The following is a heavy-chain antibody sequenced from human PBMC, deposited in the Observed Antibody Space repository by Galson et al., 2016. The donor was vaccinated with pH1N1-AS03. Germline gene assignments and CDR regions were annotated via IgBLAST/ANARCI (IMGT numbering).Heavy chain of an antibody. J-gene: IGHJ4*02. CDR1: GFTFSSYA. CDR2: ISGNGVST. Sequence: LRLSCAAAGFTFSSYALFWVRQAPGRGLEYVSAISGNGVSTYYANSVKGKFTISRDNSKNTLYLQMGSLRPEDMAVYYCARGPVSYANYWFPPPDYWGQGTLVTVSS. D-gene: IGHD4/OR15-4a*01. V-gene: IGHV3-64*01. CDR3: ARGPVSYANYWFPPPDY.